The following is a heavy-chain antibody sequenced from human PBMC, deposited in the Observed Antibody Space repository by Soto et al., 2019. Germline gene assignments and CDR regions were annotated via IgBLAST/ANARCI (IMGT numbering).Heavy chain of an antibody. CDR2: IYYSGST. V-gene: IGHV4-61*08. CDR3: ARYPNSYYYGFDV. CDR1: GGSVSSGDYF. Sequence: ASETLSLTCTVSGGSVSSGDYFWSWLRQSPGKRLEWIAYIYYSGSTNYNPSLKSRATISVDTSKSQVSLTLTSMTAADAAVYYCARYPNSYYYGFDVWGQGTTVTVSS. J-gene: IGHJ6*02.